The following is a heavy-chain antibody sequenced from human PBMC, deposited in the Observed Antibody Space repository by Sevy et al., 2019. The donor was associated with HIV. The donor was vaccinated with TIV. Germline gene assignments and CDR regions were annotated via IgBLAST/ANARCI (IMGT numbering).Heavy chain of an antibody. J-gene: IGHJ6*02. Sequence: GESLKISCAASGFTFSSYWMSWVRQAPGKGLEWVANIKQDGSEKYYVDSVKGRFTISRDNAKNSLYLQMNSLRAEDAAVYYCARDDLWFGTYYYYGMDVWGQGTTVTVSS. V-gene: IGHV3-7*01. CDR1: GFTFSSYW. CDR2: IKQDGSEK. CDR3: ARDDLWFGTYYYYGMDV. D-gene: IGHD3-10*01.